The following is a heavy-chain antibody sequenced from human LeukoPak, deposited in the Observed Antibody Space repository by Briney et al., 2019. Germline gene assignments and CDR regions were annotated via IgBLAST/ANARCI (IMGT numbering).Heavy chain of an antibody. D-gene: IGHD6-13*01. V-gene: IGHV1-2*04. CDR2: INPNSGGT. CDR1: GYTFTGYY. CDR3: ARTGYSSSLYYFDY. J-gene: IGHJ4*02. Sequence: ASVKVSCKASGYTFTGYYMHWVRQAPGQGLEWMGWINPNSGGTNYAQKFQGWVTMTRDTSISTAYMELSRLRSDDTAVYYCARTGYSSSLYYFDYWGQGTLVTVSS.